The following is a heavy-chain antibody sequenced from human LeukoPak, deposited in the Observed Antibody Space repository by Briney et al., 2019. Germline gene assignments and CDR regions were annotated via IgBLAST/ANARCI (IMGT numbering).Heavy chain of an antibody. CDR2: IYYSGST. V-gene: IGHV4-61*05. D-gene: IGHD2-15*01. J-gene: IGHJ6*03. CDR3: ARSVEGYCRGGSCYYYSYYMDV. Sequence: SETLSLTCTVSGGSIRSSSYYWGWIRQPPGKGLEWIGYIYYSGSTNYKSSLKSRVTISVDTSKNQFSLKLSSVTAADTAVYYCARSVEGYCRGGSCYYYSYYMDVWGKGTTVTVSS. CDR1: GGSIRSSSYY.